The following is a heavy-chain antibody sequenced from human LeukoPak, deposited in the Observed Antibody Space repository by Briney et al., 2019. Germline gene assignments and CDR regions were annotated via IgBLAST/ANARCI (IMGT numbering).Heavy chain of an antibody. CDR3: VRGGCSSTSCYMVDWFDP. V-gene: IGHV4-59*11. Sequence: SETLSLTCTVSGGSISSHYWSWIRQPPGKGLEWIGYIYYSGSTNYNPSLKSRVTISVDTSKNQFSLKLSSVTAADTAVYYRVRGGCSSTSCYMVDWFDPWGQGTLVTVSS. D-gene: IGHD2-2*02. CDR2: IYYSGST. CDR1: GGSISSHY. J-gene: IGHJ5*02.